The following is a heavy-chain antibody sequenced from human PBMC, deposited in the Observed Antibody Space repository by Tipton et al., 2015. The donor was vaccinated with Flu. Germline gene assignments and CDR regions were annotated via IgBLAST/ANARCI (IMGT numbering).Heavy chain of an antibody. CDR2: ISGSGSTI. D-gene: IGHD4/OR15-4a*01. V-gene: IGHV3-48*03. CDR3: ARDIIGDYGGD. CDR1: GFTFSSYE. Sequence: SLRLSCAASGFTFSSYEMNWVRQAPGKGLEWVSYISGSGSTIYYADSVKGRFTISGDNAKNSLYLQMNSLGAEDTAVYYCARDIIGDYGGDWGQGTLVTVSS. J-gene: IGHJ4*02.